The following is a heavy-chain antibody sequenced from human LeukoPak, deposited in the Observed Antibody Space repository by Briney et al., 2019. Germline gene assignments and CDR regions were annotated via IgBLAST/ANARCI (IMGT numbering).Heavy chain of an antibody. J-gene: IGHJ4*02. V-gene: IGHV1-46*01. D-gene: IGHD2-2*02. Sequence: GASVKVSCKASGYTFTSYYMHWVRQAPGQGLEWMGIINPSGGSTSYAQKFQGRVTMTRDTSTSTAYMELSSLRSEDTAVYYCARGRRDCSSTSCYTFDYWGQGTLVTVSS. CDR1: GYTFTSYY. CDR2: INPSGGST. CDR3: ARGRRDCSSTSCYTFDY.